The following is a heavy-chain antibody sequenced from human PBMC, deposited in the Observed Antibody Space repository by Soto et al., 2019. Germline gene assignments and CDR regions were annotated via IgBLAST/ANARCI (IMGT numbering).Heavy chain of an antibody. J-gene: IGHJ6*02. CDR3: ARFRVVVVPAAIPIGYYYYGMDV. V-gene: IGHV1-69*13. CDR1: GGTFSSYA. D-gene: IGHD2-2*01. Sequence: SVKVSCKASGGTFSSYAISWVRRAPGQGLEWMGGIIPIFGTANYAQKFQGRVTITADESTSTAYMELRSLRSEDTAVYYCARFRVVVVPAAIPIGYYYYGMDVWGQVTTVTVS. CDR2: IIPIFGTA.